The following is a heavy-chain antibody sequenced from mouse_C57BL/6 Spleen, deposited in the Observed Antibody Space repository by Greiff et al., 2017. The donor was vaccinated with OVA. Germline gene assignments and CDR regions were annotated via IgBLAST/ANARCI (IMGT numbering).Heavy chain of an antibody. Sequence: QVQLQQSGPELVKPGASVKISCKASGYSFTSYYIHWVKQRPGQGLEWIGWIYPGSGNTKYNEKFKGKATLTADTSSSTAYMQLSSLTSEDSAVYYGARGDGYYVWFDYWGQGTTLTVSS. D-gene: IGHD2-3*01. J-gene: IGHJ2*01. V-gene: IGHV1-66*01. CDR1: GYSFTSYY. CDR2: IYPGSGNT. CDR3: ARGDGYYVWFDY.